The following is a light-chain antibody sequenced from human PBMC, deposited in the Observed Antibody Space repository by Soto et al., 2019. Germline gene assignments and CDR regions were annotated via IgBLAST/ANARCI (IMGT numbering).Light chain of an antibody. CDR3: QSYDSSNHAV. CDR1: SGSIASNY. CDR2: EDN. V-gene: IGLV6-57*01. Sequence: NFMLTRPQSVSESPGKTVTISCTRSSGSIASNYVQWYQQRPGSSPTTVIYEDNQRPSGVPDRFSGSIDSSSNSASLTISGLKTEDEADYYCQSYDSSNHAVFGGGTQLTVL. J-gene: IGLJ7*01.